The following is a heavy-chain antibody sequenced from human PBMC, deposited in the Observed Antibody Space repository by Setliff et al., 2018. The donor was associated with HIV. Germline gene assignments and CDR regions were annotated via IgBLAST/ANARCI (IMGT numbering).Heavy chain of an antibody. CDR2: IIPNSGGT. CDR3: AKDGGELC. J-gene: IGHJ4*02. CDR1: GYTFTSYY. V-gene: IGHV1-2*06. D-gene: IGHD2-21*01. Sequence: ASVKVSCKASGYTFTSYYIHWVRQAPGQGLEWMGRIIPNSGGTNFARNFQGRVTMTRDTSISTAYMELSRLRSDDTAVYYCAKDGGELCWGQGTLVTVSS.